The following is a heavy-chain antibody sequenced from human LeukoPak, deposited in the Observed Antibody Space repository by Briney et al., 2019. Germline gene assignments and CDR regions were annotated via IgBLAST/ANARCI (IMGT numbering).Heavy chain of an antibody. CDR3: ARSTQESSTSFDY. V-gene: IGHV4-59*01. CDR2: IYHSGST. D-gene: IGHD6-6*01. CDR1: GGSISNYY. J-gene: IGHJ4*02. Sequence: PSETLSLTCTVSGGSISNYYWSWIRQPPGKGLEYIGFIYHSGSTNYNPSLKSRVTMSVDKSKNQCSLRLRSVTAADTAIYFCARSTQESSTSFDYWGQGTLVTVSS.